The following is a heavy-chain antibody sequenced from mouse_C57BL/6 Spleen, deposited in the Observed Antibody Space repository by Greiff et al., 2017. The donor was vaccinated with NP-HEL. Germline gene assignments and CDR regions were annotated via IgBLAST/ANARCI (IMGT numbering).Heavy chain of an antibody. CDR2: IYPGDGDT. J-gene: IGHJ4*01. Sequence: QVQLQQSGPELVKPGASVKISCKASGYAFSSSWMNWVKQRPGKGLEWIGRIYPGDGDTNYNGKFKGKATLTADKSSSTAYMQLSSLTSEDSAVYFCARSIGYAMDYWGQGTSVTVSS. V-gene: IGHV1-82*01. CDR1: GYAFSSSW. CDR3: ARSIGYAMDY.